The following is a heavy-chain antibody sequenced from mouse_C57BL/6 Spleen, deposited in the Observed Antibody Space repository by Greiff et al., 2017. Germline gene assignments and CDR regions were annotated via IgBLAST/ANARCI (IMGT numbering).Heavy chain of an antibody. V-gene: IGHV3-6*01. D-gene: IGHD3-2*02. CDR1: GYSITSGYY. J-gene: IGHJ4*01. CDR2: ISYDGSN. Sequence: VQLKQSGPGLVKPSQSLSLTCSVTGYSITSGYYWNWIRQFPGNKLEWMGNISYDGSNNYNPSLKNRISITRDTSKNPFFLKLNSVTTEDTATYYCARTAQATAMDYWGQGTSVTVSS. CDR3: ARTAQATAMDY.